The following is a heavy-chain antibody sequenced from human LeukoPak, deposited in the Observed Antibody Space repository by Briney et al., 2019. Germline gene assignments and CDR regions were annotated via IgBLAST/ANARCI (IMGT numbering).Heavy chain of an antibody. J-gene: IGHJ3*02. V-gene: IGHV4-34*01. CDR3: ARERDAFDI. CDR1: GGSFSGYY. Sequence: SETLSLTCAVYGGSFSGYYWSWIRQPPGKGLEWIGEINHSGSTNYNPSLKSRVTISVDTSKNQFSLKLSSVTAADTAVYYCARERDAFDIWGQGTMVTVSS. CDR2: INHSGST.